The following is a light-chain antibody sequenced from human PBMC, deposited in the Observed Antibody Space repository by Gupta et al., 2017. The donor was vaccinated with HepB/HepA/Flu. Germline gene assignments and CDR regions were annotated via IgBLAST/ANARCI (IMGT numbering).Light chain of an antibody. V-gene: IGKV3-15*01. Sequence: EIVMTQSPATLSVSPGGRATLSCRASQSINSNLAWYPQKPGQPPRLLIYGASSRATGIPARFSGSGYGTEFTLTISILQSEDVAIYYCQQYDNWPPLTCGGGTKVEIK. CDR3: QQYDNWPPLT. CDR1: QSINSN. J-gene: IGKJ4*01. CDR2: GAS.